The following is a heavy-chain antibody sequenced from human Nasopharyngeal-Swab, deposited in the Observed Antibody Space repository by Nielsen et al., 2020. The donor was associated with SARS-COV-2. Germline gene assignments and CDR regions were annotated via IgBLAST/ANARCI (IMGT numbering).Heavy chain of an antibody. V-gene: IGHV5-51*01. D-gene: IGHD1-26*01. CDR1: GYRFTTYW. Sequence: GESLKISCKGSGYRFTTYWITWVRQMPGKGLEWMGIIYPGDSNTRYSPSFQGQVTISVDKYSSTAYLQWSSLKASDTAIYYCARPMRPMGHYYFGMDVWGQGTTVTVSS. J-gene: IGHJ6*02. CDR3: ARPMRPMGHYYFGMDV. CDR2: IYPGDSNT.